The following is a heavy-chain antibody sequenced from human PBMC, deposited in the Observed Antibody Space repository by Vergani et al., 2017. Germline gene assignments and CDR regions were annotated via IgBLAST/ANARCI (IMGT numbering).Heavy chain of an antibody. Sequence: QVQLVQSGAEVKKPGSSVKVSCKASGGTFSSYAISWVRQAPGQGLEWMGGIIPIFGTANYAQKFQGRVTITADESTITAYMELSSLRSEDTAVYDCASKDIVVVPAAIKGQYYYYGMDVWGQGTTVTASS. D-gene: IGHD2-2*02. V-gene: IGHV1-69*01. CDR2: IIPIFGTA. J-gene: IGHJ6*02. CDR1: GGTFSSYA. CDR3: ASKDIVVVPAAIKGQYYYYGMDV.